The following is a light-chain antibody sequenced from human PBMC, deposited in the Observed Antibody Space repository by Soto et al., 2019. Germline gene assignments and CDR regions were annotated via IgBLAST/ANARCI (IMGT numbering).Light chain of an antibody. Sequence: EIGLPQSPPPLFLSQGKRATLSCRPSQSVGTSLAWYQQKPGQAPRLLIYDASNRATGIPATFSGSGSGTDFTLTISRLEPEDFAVYYCQQRSTWPLTFGGGTKVEIK. CDR2: DAS. CDR1: QSVGTS. J-gene: IGKJ4*01. CDR3: QQRSTWPLT. V-gene: IGKV3-11*01.